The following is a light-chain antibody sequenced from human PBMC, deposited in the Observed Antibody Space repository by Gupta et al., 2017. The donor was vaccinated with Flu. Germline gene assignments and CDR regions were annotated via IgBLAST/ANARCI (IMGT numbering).Light chain of an antibody. CDR1: SSDVGGYNY. CDR2: EVS. J-gene: IGLJ3*02. Sequence: QSALTQPASVSGSPGQSITISCTGTSSDVGGYNYVSWYQQHTDKAPKVLIYEVSKRPSGVSHRFSGSKSGNTASLTISGLQAEDEADYYCISYTSSSTWVFGGGTKLTVL. CDR3: ISYTSSSTWV. V-gene: IGLV2-14*01.